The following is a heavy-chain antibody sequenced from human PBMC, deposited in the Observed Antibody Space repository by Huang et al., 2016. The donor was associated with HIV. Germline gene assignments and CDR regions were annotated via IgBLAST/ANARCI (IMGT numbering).Heavy chain of an antibody. J-gene: IGHJ2*01. Sequence: QVQLVQSGAEVKTPGSSVKVSCKASGGTFRSYAINWVRQAPGQGLEWMGGIMPIFGTANDAQKFQGRVTITADESTSTAYMELSSLRSEDTAVYYCARDKSGGDANWYFDLWGRGTLVTVSS. CDR2: IMPIFGTA. CDR3: ARDKSGGDANWYFDL. CDR1: GGTFRSYA. V-gene: IGHV1-69*01. D-gene: IGHD2-21*01.